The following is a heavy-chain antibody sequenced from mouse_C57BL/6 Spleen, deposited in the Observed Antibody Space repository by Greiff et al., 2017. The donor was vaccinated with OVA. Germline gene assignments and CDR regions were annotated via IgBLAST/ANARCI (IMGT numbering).Heavy chain of an antibody. J-gene: IGHJ3*01. CDR1: GYTFTSYW. D-gene: IGHD2-5*01. CDR3: AREGDYSNHAAY. CDR2: IDPNSGGT. V-gene: IGHV1-62-3*01. Sequence: QVQLQQPGAELVKPGASVKLSCKASGYTFTSYWMHWVKQRPGRGLEWIGRIDPNSGGTKYNGQFKGKGTLTADKSSSTANMQLISLTSDDTAVYFCAREGDYSNHAAYWGQGTLVTVSA.